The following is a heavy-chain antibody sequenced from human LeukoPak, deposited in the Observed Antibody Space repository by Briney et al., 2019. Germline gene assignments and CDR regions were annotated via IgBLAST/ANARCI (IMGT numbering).Heavy chain of an antibody. V-gene: IGHV4-4*02. CDR1: GGSLSGDNW. CDR2: VVHSGAT. J-gene: IGHJ4*02. Sequence: PSQSLSLTCAVSGGSLSGDNWWGWVRQSPGEGLEWIGEVVHSGATNYNPSPKSRDTLPEDKSKNQFSLKVNSVAAADTAVDYCAKGRRGGWFDFDSWGQGTQVTVSS. D-gene: IGHD2-15*01. CDR3: AKGRRGGWFDFDS.